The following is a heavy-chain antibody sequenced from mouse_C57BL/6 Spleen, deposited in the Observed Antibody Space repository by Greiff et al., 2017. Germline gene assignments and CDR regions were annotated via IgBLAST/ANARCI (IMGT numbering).Heavy chain of an antibody. V-gene: IGHV1-64*01. Sequence: QVHVKQPGAELVKPGASVKLSCKASGYTFTSYWMHWVKQRPGQGLEWIGMIHPNSGSTNYNEKFKSKATLTVDKSSSTAYMQLSSLTSEDSAVYYCARGGLLDWYFDVWGTGTTVTVSS. CDR3: ARGGLLDWYFDV. D-gene: IGHD2-3*01. J-gene: IGHJ1*03. CDR1: GYTFTSYW. CDR2: IHPNSGST.